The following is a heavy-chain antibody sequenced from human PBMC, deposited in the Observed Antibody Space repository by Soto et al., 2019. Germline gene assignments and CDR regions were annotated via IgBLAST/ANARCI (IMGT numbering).Heavy chain of an antibody. CDR3: ARDRMDYYDSSGYYGNAFDI. CDR2: IIPIFGTA. Sequence: ASVKVSCKASGGTFSSYAISWVRQAPGQVLEWMGGIIPIFGTANYAQKFQGRVTITADESTSTAYMELSSLRSEDTAVYYCARDRMDYYDSSGYYGNAFDIWGQGTMVTVSS. J-gene: IGHJ3*02. V-gene: IGHV1-69*13. D-gene: IGHD3-22*01. CDR1: GGTFSSYA.